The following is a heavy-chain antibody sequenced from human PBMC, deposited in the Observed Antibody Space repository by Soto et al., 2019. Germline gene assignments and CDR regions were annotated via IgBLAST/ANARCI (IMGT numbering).Heavy chain of an antibody. D-gene: IGHD3-22*01. J-gene: IGHJ4*02. Sequence: SETLSLTCAVYGGSFSGYYWSWIRQPPGKGQEGIGKINHSGSTNYNPSLKSRVTISVDTSKNLFSLKLSSVTAADTAVYYFASSPTLYYDSSGYYFDYWGQGTLVTVSS. CDR2: INHSGST. CDR1: GGSFSGYY. V-gene: IGHV4-34*01. CDR3: ASSPTLYYDSSGYYFDY.